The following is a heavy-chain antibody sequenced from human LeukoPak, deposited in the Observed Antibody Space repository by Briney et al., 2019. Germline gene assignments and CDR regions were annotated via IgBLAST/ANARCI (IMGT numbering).Heavy chain of an antibody. V-gene: IGHV1-69*05. CDR1: GGTFSSYA. D-gene: IGHD3-10*01. J-gene: IGHJ4*02. CDR2: IIPIFGTA. CDR3: RSMVRGVIPTYYFDY. Sequence: SVKVSCKASGGTFSSYAISWVRQAPGQGLEWMGGIIPIFGTANYAQKFQGRVTITTDESTSTAYMELNSLRAEDTAVYYCRSMVRGVIPTYYFDYWGQGTLVTVSS.